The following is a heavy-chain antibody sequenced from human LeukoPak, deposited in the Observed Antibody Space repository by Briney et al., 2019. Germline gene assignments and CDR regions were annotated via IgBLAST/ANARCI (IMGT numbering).Heavy chain of an antibody. J-gene: IGHJ3*02. V-gene: IGHV3-9*01. CDR2: VGWHGGSI. D-gene: IGHD6-6*01. CDR3: VRDKSARSSYGDAFDI. CDR1: GFVFDDYA. Sequence: GGSLRLSCVASGFVFDDYAIHWVRQAPGKGLEWVSGVGWHGGSIGYADSVKGRFTVSRDNAKSSLYLQMNSLRTEDTALYYCVRDKSARSSYGDAFDIWGQGTVVTVSS.